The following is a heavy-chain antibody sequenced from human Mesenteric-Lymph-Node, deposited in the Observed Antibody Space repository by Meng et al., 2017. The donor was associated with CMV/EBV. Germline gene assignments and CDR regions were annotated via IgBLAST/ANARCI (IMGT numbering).Heavy chain of an antibody. Sequence: ESLKISCTASGFTFGDYAVSWIRQPPGKGLEWIGEINHSGSTNYNPSLKSRVTISVDTSKNQFSLKLSSVTAADTAVYYCARVKFDFWCGYYLYYYYGMDVWGQGTTVTVSS. CDR2: INHSGST. D-gene: IGHD3-3*01. V-gene: IGHV4-34*01. CDR3: ARVKFDFWCGYYLYYYYGMDV. CDR1: GFTFGDYA. J-gene: IGHJ6*02.